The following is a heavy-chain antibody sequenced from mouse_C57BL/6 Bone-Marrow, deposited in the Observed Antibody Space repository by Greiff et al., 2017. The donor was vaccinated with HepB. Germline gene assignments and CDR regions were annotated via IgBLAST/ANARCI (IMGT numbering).Heavy chain of an antibody. D-gene: IGHD2-1*01. CDR1: GFTFSDYY. CDR3: ARDLLQYAMDY. CDR2: INYDGSST. Sequence: EVKVVESEGGLVQPGSSMKLSCTASGFTFSDYYMAWVRQVPEKGLEWVANINYDGSSTYYLDSLKSRFIISRDNAKNILYLQMSSLKSEDTATYYCARDLLQYAMDYWGQGTSVTVSS. V-gene: IGHV5-16*01. J-gene: IGHJ4*01.